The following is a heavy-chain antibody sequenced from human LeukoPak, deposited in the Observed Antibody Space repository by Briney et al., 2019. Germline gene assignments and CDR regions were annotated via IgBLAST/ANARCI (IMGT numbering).Heavy chain of an antibody. D-gene: IGHD2-2*02. CDR2: ISGSGGST. V-gene: IGHV3-23*01. CDR1: GFTFSSYA. J-gene: IGHJ4*02. Sequence: GGSLRLSCAASGFTFSSYAMNWVRQGPGKGLEWVSGISGSGGSTYYADSVKGRFTISRDNSKNTLYLQMHSLRAEDTAVYYCAKDSHIVVIPTTIRGSSDYWGQGTLVTVSS. CDR3: AKDSHIVVIPTTIRGSSDY.